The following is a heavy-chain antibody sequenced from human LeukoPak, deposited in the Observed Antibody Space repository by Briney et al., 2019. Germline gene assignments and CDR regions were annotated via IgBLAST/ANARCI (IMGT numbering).Heavy chain of an antibody. CDR1: GGSISSGSYY. Sequence: SQTLSLTCTVSGGSISSGSYYWSWIRQPAGKGLEWIGRIYTSGSTNYNPSLKSRVTISVDTSKNQFSLKLSSVTAADTAVYYCARGLTMVRGGNYYYMDVWGKGTTDTVSS. CDR3: ARGLTMVRGGNYYYMDV. D-gene: IGHD3-10*01. J-gene: IGHJ6*03. V-gene: IGHV4-61*02. CDR2: IYTSGST.